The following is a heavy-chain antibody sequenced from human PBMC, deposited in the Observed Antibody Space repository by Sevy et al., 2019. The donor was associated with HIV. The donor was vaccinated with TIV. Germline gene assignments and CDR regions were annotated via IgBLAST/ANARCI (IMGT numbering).Heavy chain of an antibody. CDR1: GFNFASYD. Sequence: ASVKVSCKASGFNFASYDIYWVRQATGQGLEWMGWMNTNTGNTGFAQKFQGRVTMTTNTSITTADMELSNRRSEDTAVYYCARIGGWHPRYGMDVWGQGTTVTVSS. V-gene: IGHV1-8*02. CDR3: ARIGGWHPRYGMDV. J-gene: IGHJ6*02. D-gene: IGHD6-19*01. CDR2: MNTNTGNT.